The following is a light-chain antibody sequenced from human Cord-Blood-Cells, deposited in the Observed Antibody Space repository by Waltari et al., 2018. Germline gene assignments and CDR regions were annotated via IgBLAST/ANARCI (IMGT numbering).Light chain of an antibody. CDR1: SSDVGGYNY. Sequence: QTALTQPASVSGAPGQSTTISCTGTSSDVGGYNYGPWYQQHPGKDPKLMIYDVSKRPSGVSHRFSTSKSVNTASLTISGLQVEDEADYYCSSYPGSSTLFGGGTKLTVL. J-gene: IGLJ3*02. CDR3: SSYPGSSTL. V-gene: IGLV2-14*01. CDR2: DVS.